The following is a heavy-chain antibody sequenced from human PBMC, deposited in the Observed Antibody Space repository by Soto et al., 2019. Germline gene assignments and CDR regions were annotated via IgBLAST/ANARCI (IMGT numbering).Heavy chain of an antibody. D-gene: IGHD2-8*01. J-gene: IGHJ4*02. CDR1: GGIXSSYA. V-gene: IGHV1-69*13. CDR3: ARIQSPGVLRGTFDY. Sequence: GXSXKVSCKASGGIXSSYAITWVRQAPGQGLEWMGGIIPIFGTTNYAQKFQGRVTITADESTSTAYMELSSLIFEDTVVYYCARIQSPGVLRGTFDYWGQGTLVTVS. CDR2: IIPIFGTT.